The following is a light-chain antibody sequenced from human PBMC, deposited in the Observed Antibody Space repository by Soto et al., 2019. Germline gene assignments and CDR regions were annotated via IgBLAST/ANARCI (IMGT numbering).Light chain of an antibody. CDR3: SLYTSENTYV. V-gene: IGLV2-18*01. CDR1: STDFVSYNR. J-gene: IGLJ1*01. Sequence: QSALTQPPSVSGSHGQSVTISCTGTSTDFVSYNRVSWYQQPPGTAPKLIIYEASNRPSGVPDRFSGSKSGNTASLTISGLQAADEADYYCSLYTSENTYVFGTGTKVTVL. CDR2: EAS.